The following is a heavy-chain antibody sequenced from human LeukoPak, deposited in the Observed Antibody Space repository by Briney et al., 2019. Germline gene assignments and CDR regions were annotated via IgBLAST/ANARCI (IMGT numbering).Heavy chain of an antibody. CDR1: GFTFSSYA. D-gene: IGHD2-8*01. CDR2: ISGSGDNT. CDR3: AKDSWSGNGVWDAFDI. Sequence: GGSLRLSCAASGFTFSSYAMSWVRQAPGKGLEWVSGISGSGDNTYYADSVKGRFTISRDNPKNTLYLQMNSLRAEDTAVYYCAKDSWSGNGVWDAFDIWGQGTMVTVSS. J-gene: IGHJ3*02. V-gene: IGHV3-23*01.